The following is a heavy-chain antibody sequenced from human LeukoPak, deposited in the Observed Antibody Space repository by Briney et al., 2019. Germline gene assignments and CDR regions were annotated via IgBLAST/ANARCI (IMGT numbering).Heavy chain of an antibody. Sequence: ASVKVSCKASGYTFTGYYMHWVRQAPGQGLEWMGWINPNSGGTNYAQKFQGRVTMTRDTSISTAYMELSRLRSDDTAVYYCARGYCSGGSCYYVGWHFDYWGQGTLVTVSS. D-gene: IGHD2-15*01. CDR2: INPNSGGT. CDR1: GYTFTGYY. J-gene: IGHJ4*02. CDR3: ARGYCSGGSCYYVGWHFDY. V-gene: IGHV1-2*02.